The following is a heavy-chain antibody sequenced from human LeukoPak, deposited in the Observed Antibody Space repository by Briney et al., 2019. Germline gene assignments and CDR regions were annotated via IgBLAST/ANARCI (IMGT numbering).Heavy chain of an antibody. Sequence: GSLRLSCAASGFTFSSYSMNLVRQAPGKGLEWVSYISSSSSAIYYADSVKGRFTISRDNAKNSLYLQMNSLREEDTAVYYGARSYSYGSNWFDPWGQGTLVTVSS. CDR2: ISSSSSAI. CDR1: GFTFSSYS. CDR3: ARSYSYGSNWFDP. J-gene: IGHJ5*02. V-gene: IGHV3-48*02. D-gene: IGHD5-18*01.